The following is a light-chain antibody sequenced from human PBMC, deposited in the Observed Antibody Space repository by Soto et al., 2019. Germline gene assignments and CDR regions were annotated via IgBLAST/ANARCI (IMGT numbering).Light chain of an antibody. Sequence: EILMTQSPATLSVSPGESATLSCRASHRVSSYLAWYQQKPGQAPRLLIYGASTMATGIPARFSGSGSGTVFTLTISSLQSEDFAVYFCQQYNNWPLTVGGGTKVEIK. J-gene: IGKJ4*01. CDR2: GAS. CDR1: HRVSSY. V-gene: IGKV3-15*01. CDR3: QQYNNWPLT.